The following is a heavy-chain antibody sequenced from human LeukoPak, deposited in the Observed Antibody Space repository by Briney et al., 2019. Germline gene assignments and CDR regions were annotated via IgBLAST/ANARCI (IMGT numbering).Heavy chain of an antibody. D-gene: IGHD3-22*01. CDR2: IGSSSSYI. CDR3: ATFLVVPGREGRF. J-gene: IGHJ3*01. Sequence: PGGSLRLSCAASGFTFSSYSMNWVRQAPGKGLEWVSSIGSSSSYIYYADSVKGRFTISRDNAKNSLYLQMNNLGAEDTAVYYCATFLVVPGREGRFWGQGTMVTVSS. V-gene: IGHV3-21*01. CDR1: GFTFSSYS.